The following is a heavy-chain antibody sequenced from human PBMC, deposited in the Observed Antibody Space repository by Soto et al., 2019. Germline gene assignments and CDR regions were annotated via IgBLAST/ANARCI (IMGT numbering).Heavy chain of an antibody. J-gene: IGHJ6*03. Sequence: QLQVQESGPGLVKPSETLSLTCTVSGGSISSSSYYWGWLRQPPGKGLEWIGSIYYSGTTYYNPSLKSRVTISVDTSKNQFSLKLSSVTAADTAVYYCARQLTRYYYYMDVWGKGTTVTVSS. D-gene: IGHD3-10*01. V-gene: IGHV4-39*01. CDR3: ARQLTRYYYYMDV. CDR2: IYYSGTT. CDR1: GGSISSSSYY.